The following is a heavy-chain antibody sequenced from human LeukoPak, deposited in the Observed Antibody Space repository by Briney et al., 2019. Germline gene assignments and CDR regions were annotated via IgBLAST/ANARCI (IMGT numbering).Heavy chain of an antibody. CDR3: ARGSSSNLYNWFDP. J-gene: IGHJ5*02. D-gene: IGHD6-6*01. CDR2: IWYDGSNK. V-gene: IGHV3-33*01. CDR1: GFTFSSYG. Sequence: GRSLRLSCAASGFTFSSYGMHWVRQAPGKGLEWVAVIWYDGSNKYYADSVKGRFTISRDNSKNTLYLQMNSLRAEDTAVYYCARGSSSNLYNWFDPWGQGTLVTVSS.